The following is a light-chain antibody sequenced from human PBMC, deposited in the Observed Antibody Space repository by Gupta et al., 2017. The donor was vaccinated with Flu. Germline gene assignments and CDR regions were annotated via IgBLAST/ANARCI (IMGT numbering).Light chain of an antibody. J-gene: IGLJ1*01. V-gene: IGLV1-44*01. CDR1: SSNIGSNP. Sequence: QSVLAQPPAASETPGQRVPIHCSGRSSNIGSNPVNWYQQAPGTAPNLLIYGNSQRPSGVPDQFSGSKSGTSASLAISGLQSEDDADYYCAAWDDSLNGHYVFGTGTKVTVL. CDR3: AAWDDSLNGHYV. CDR2: GNS.